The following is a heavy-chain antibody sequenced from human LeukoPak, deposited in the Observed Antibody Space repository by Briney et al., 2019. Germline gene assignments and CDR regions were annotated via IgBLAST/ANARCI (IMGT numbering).Heavy chain of an antibody. D-gene: IGHD5-18*01. CDR2: IYYSGST. J-gene: IGHJ4*02. CDR3: ARGAAGYSYG. Sequence: SETLSLTCTVSGGSISSYYWSWIRQPPGKGLEWIGHIYYSGSTNYNPSLKSRVTISIDTSKNQFSLSLNSVTAADTAAYYCARGAAGYSYGWGQGTLVTVSS. CDR1: GGSISSYY. V-gene: IGHV4-59*01.